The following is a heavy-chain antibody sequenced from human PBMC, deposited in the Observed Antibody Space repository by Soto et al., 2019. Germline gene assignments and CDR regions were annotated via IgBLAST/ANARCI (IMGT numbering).Heavy chain of an antibody. CDR2: INPNSGDT. J-gene: IGHJ4*02. Sequence: QVQLVQSGAEVKKPGASMKVSCKTSGYTFTGYYIHWVRQAPGQGLEWMALINPNSGDTNYGHKFQGRVTLTRDTSINTVYMEVTSLRFDDTAVYYCAVAGLPFEYWGQGTLVTVFS. CDR1: GYTFTGYY. CDR3: AVAGLPFEY. D-gene: IGHD6-19*01. V-gene: IGHV1-2*02.